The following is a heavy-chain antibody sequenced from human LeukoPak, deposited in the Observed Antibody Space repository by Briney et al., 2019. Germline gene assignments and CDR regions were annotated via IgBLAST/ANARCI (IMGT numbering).Heavy chain of an antibody. D-gene: IGHD2/OR15-2a*01. CDR3: ARSPYYAYWYFDL. J-gene: IGHJ2*01. V-gene: IGHV3-11*04. CDR2: ISSSGSTI. Sequence: GGSLRLSCAASGFTFSDYYMSWIRQAPGKGLEWVSYISSSGSTIYYADSVKGRFTISRDNAKNSLYLQMNSLRAEDTAVYYCARSPYYAYWYFDLWGRGTLVTVSS. CDR1: GFTFSDYY.